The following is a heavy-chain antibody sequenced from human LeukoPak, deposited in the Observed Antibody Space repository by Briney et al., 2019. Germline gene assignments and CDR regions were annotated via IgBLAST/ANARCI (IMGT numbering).Heavy chain of an antibody. CDR2: IYPGDSDT. J-gene: IGHJ4*02. V-gene: IGHV5-51*01. CDR1: GYSFTSYW. CDR3: ARTTYYYGSGSCIDY. Sequence: GESLQISCKGSGYSFTSYWIGWVRQMPGKGLEWMGIIYPGDSDTRYSPSFQGQVTISADKSISTAYLQWSSLKASDTAMYYCARTTYYYGSGSCIDYWGQGTLVTVSS. D-gene: IGHD3-10*01.